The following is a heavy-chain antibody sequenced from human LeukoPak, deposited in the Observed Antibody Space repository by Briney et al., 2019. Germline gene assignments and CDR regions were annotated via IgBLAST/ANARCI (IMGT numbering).Heavy chain of an antibody. CDR2: INPHSGDT. CDR3: ARDPLVYYYDSSGPLPPDY. CDR1: GYTFTGYY. J-gene: IGHJ4*02. V-gene: IGHV1-2*02. D-gene: IGHD3-22*01. Sequence: GASVKVSCTASGYTFTGYYIHWVRQAPGQGLEWMGWINPHSGDTNFAQKFRGRVTMTRDTSISTVYMELSRLRSDDTAVYYCARDPLVYYYDSSGPLPPDYWGQGTLVTVSS.